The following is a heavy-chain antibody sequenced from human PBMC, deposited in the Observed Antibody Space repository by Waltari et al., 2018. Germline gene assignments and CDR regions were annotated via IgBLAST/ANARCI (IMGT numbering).Heavy chain of an antibody. V-gene: IGHV4-38-2*01. CDR3: ARRYARSQGYYYDSSGFDY. J-gene: IGHJ4*02. D-gene: IGHD3-22*01. CDR2: IYHSGST. CDR1: GYSLSSGYY. Sequence: QVQLQESGPGLVKPSETLSLTCAVSGYSLSSGYYWGWLRQPPGRGLEWIGSIYHSGSTYYNPSLKSRVTISVDTSKNQFSLKLSSVTAADTAVYYCARRYARSQGYYYDSSGFDYWGQGTLVTVSS.